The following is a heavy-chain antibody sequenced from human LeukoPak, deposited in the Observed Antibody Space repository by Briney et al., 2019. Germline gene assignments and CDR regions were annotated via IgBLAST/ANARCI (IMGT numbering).Heavy chain of an antibody. V-gene: IGHV3-7*03. CDR2: IKQDGSEI. D-gene: IGHD2-15*01. Sequence: SGGSLRLSCAASGLTLSSYWMIGVRQAPGKGLEWVANIKQDGSEISYVDSVKGRFTISRDNAKNSLYLQMNSLRAEDTAVYYCVRGNPFGGYWGQGTLVTVSS. J-gene: IGHJ4*02. CDR1: GLTLSSYW. CDR3: VRGNPFGGY.